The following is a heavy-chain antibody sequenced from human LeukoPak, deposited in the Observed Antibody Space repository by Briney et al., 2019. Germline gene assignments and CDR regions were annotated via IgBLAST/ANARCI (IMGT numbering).Heavy chain of an antibody. D-gene: IGHD1-26*01. Sequence: PGRSLRLSCAASGFTFSSYAMHWVRQAPGKGLEWVAVISYDGINKYYADSVKGRFTISRDNSKNTLYLQMDSLRAEDTAVYYCARALSGSYPVDYWGQGTLVTVSS. V-gene: IGHV3-30-3*01. J-gene: IGHJ4*02. CDR3: ARALSGSYPVDY. CDR1: GFTFSSYA. CDR2: ISYDGINK.